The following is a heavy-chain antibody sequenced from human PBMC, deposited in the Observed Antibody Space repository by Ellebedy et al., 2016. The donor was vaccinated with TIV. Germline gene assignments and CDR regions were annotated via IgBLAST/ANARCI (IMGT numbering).Heavy chain of an antibody. Sequence: GESLKISCAPSGFIFSHYHMHWVRQAPGKGLEWVALIWSDGSEEYYAASVKGRFTLSRDNSKNTLYLQMNSLTAKDTAVYYCAREVPGGQGDMDVWGQGTTVTVSS. D-gene: IGHD3-10*01. J-gene: IGHJ6*02. CDR2: IWSDGSEE. V-gene: IGHV3-33*01. CDR1: GFIFSHYH. CDR3: AREVPGGQGDMDV.